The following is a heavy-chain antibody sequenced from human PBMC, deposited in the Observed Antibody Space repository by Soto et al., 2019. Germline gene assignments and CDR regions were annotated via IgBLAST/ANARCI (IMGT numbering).Heavy chain of an antibody. V-gene: IGHV2-5*01. D-gene: IGHD3-10*01. J-gene: IGHJ5*02. CDR3: AHRSLLWFGELFRVVWSDVWFDP. Sequence: QITLKESGPTLVKPTQPLTLTCTFSGFSLSTSGVGVGWIRQPPGKALEWLALIYWNDDKRYSPSLKSRLTITQDTSKNQVVLTMTNMDPVNTATYYCAHRSLLWFGELFRVVWSDVWFDPWGQGTLVTVSS. CDR2: IYWNDDK. CDR1: GFSLSTSGVG.